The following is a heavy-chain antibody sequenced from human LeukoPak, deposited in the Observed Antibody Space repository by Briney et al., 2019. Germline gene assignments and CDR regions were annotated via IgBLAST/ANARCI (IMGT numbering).Heavy chain of an antibody. J-gene: IGHJ6*02. Sequence: GGSLRLSCAASGFTFSSYAMSGVRQAPGKGLEWVSAISGSGGSTYYADSVKGRFTISRDNSKNTLYLQMNSLRAEDTAVYYCAKDFPLLKSTVKWVSDYYYYYGMDVWGQGTTVTVSS. D-gene: IGHD4-17*01. CDR1: GFTFSSYA. CDR3: AKDFPLLKSTVKWVSDYYYYYGMDV. CDR2: ISGSGGST. V-gene: IGHV3-23*01.